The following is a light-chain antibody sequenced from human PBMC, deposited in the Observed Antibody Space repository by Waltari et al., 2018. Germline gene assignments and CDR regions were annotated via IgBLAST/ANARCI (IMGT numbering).Light chain of an antibody. V-gene: IGKV3-15*01. CDR1: QSVSSN. J-gene: IGKJ5*01. CDR2: DAS. CDR3: QQYNRWPPIT. Sequence: LVLTQSPATLHVSPGESSIISCRASQSVSSNLAWYQQKPGQAPRLLIYDASTRASSIPARFRGSGSGTEFTLTINSLQSEDSATYYCQQYNRWPPITFGQGTRLDIK.